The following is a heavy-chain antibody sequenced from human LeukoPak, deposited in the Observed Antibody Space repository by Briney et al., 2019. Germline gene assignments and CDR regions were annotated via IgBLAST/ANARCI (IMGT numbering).Heavy chain of an antibody. CDR1: GSTFSSCI. J-gene: IGHJ4*02. CDR3: ARGDSSGNPDY. D-gene: IGHD4-23*01. CDR2: INTGGDYT. V-gene: IGHV3-21*01. Sequence: GGSLRLSCAASGSTFSSCIMNWVRQAPGKGLEWVSSINTGGDYTYYADSLKGRFTISRDNGKNSLYLQMNSLRAEDTAVYYCARGDSSGNPDYWGQGTLVTVSS.